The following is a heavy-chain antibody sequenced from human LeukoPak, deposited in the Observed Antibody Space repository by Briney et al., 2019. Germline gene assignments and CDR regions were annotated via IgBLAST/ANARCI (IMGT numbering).Heavy chain of an antibody. CDR2: IYGSGNT. V-gene: IGHV4-59*01. J-gene: IGHJ4*02. Sequence: SETLSLTCPVSGVYISSYYWSWIRQPPGKGLEWIGHIYGSGNTNYNPTLKSRLTISVDTSKNDFSLQLTSVTAADTAVYYCARGTGWLPDWWGQGTLVTVSS. CDR3: ARGTGWLPDW. CDR1: GVYISSYY. D-gene: IGHD6-19*01.